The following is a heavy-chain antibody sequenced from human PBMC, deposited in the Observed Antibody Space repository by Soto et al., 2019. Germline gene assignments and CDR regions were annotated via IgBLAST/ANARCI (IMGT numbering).Heavy chain of an antibody. J-gene: IGHJ3*02. CDR3: ARGLRCLDWFPENAFDI. Sequence: PSETLSLTCTVSGGSISSSSYYWGWIRQPPGKGLEWIGSIYYSGSTYYNPSLKSRVTISVDTSKNQFSLKLSSVTAADTAVYYCARGLRCLDWFPENAFDIWGQGTMVTVSS. V-gene: IGHV4-39*07. CDR1: GGSISSSSYY. CDR2: IYYSGST. D-gene: IGHD3-9*01.